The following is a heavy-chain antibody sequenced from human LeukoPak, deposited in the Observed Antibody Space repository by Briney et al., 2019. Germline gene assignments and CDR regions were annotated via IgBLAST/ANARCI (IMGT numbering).Heavy chain of an antibody. D-gene: IGHD6-13*01. CDR3: ARGKSSSWLDY. CDR2: IYYSGST. V-gene: IGHV4-59*01. CDR1: GGSISSYY. J-gene: IGHJ4*02. Sequence: PSETLSLTCTVSGGSISSYYWSWIRQPPGKGLEWIGYIYYSGSTNYNPPLKSRVTISVDTSKNQFSLKLSSVTAADTAVYYCARGKSSSWLDYWGQGTLVTVSS.